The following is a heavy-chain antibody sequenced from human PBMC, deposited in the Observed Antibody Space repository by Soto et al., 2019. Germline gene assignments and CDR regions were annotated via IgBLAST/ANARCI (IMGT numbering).Heavy chain of an antibody. J-gene: IGHJ4*02. CDR3: AREKYCSSTSCSDFDY. D-gene: IGHD2-2*01. Sequence: SVKVSCKASGGTFSSYAISWVRQAPGQGLEWMGGIIPIFGTANYAQKFQGRVTITADESTSTAYMELSSLRSEDTAVYYCAREKYCSSTSCSDFDYWGQGTLVTVSS. V-gene: IGHV1-69*13. CDR2: IIPIFGTA. CDR1: GGTFSSYA.